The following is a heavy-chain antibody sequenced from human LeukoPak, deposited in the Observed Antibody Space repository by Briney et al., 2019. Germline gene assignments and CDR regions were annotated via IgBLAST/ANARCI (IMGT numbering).Heavy chain of an antibody. CDR3: AHRPPYYDSSGYYLY. D-gene: IGHD3-22*01. CDR2: IYWNDDK. CDR1: GFSLSTSGVG. Sequence: SGPTLVKPTQTLTLTCTFSGFSLSTSGVGVGWIRQPPGKALEWLALIYWNDDKRYSPSLKSRLTITKDTSKNQVVLTMTNMDPVDTATYYCAHRPPYYDSSGYYLYWGLGTLVTVSS. V-gene: IGHV2-5*01. J-gene: IGHJ4*02.